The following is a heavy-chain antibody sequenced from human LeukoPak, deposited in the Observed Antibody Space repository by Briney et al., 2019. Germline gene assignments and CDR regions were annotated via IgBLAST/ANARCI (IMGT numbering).Heavy chain of an antibody. CDR1: GFTFSSYS. CDR3: ASVRIAAADSY. CDR2: ISSSSSYI. V-gene: IGHV3-21*01. D-gene: IGHD6-13*01. J-gene: IGHJ4*02. Sequence: GGSLKLSCAASGFTFSSYSMNWVRQAPGKGLEWVSSISSSSSYIYYADSVKGRFTISRDNAKNSLYLQMNSLRAEDKAVYYCASVRIAAADSYWGQGTLVTVSS.